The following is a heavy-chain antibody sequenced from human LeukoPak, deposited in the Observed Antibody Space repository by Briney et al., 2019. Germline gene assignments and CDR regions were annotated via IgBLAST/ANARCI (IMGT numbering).Heavy chain of an antibody. CDR3: ARDLGVASQENLGAFDI. D-gene: IGHD3-3*01. Sequence: SETLSLTCTVSGGSISSGSYYWSWIRQPAGKGLEWIGRIYTSGSTNYNPSLKSRVTISVDTSKNQFSLKLSSVTAADTAVYYCARDLGVASQENLGAFDIWGQGTMVTVSS. CDR1: GGSISSGSYY. CDR2: IYTSGST. V-gene: IGHV4-61*02. J-gene: IGHJ3*02.